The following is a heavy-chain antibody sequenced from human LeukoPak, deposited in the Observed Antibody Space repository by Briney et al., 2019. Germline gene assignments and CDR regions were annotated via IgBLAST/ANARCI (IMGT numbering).Heavy chain of an antibody. V-gene: IGHV1-18*01. D-gene: IGHD3-22*01. CDR3: ARPSRYYYDSSGYLLYY. CDR1: GYTFTSYG. CDR2: ISAYNGNT. Sequence: ASVKVSCKASGYTFTSYGISWVRQAPGQGLEGMGWISAYNGNTNYAQKLQGRVTMTTDTSTSTAYMELRSLRSDDTAVYYCARPSRYYYDSSGYLLYYWGQGTLVTVSS. J-gene: IGHJ4*02.